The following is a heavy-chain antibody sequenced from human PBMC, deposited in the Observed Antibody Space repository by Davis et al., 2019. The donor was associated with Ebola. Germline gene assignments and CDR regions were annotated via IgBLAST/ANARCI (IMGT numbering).Heavy chain of an antibody. CDR1: GFTFSSYT. CDR3: ARDIPFSSYDY. D-gene: IGHD4-11*01. Sequence: PGGSLRLSCAGSGFTFSSYTMNWVRQAPGKGLEWASSIGSDGIHAFHADSVKGRFTISRDNAKNSLYLQMNSLRAEDTAVYYCARDIPFSSYDYWGQGTLVTVSS. J-gene: IGHJ4*02. CDR2: IGSDGIHA. V-gene: IGHV3-21*01.